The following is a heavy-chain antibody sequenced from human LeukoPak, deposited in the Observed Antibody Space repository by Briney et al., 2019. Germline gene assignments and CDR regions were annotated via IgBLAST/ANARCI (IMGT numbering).Heavy chain of an antibody. CDR1: GFTFSSYW. J-gene: IGHJ3*02. D-gene: IGHD3-16*01. CDR3: AKDPAARPLRLITDDAFDI. V-gene: IGHV3-30*02. Sequence: GGSLRLSCAASGFTFSSYWMSWVRQAPGKGLEWVAFIRHDGSNKYDADSVKGRFTISRDNSKNTLYLQMNSLRPEDTAVYYCAKDPAARPLRLITDDAFDIWGQGTMVTVSS. CDR2: IRHDGSNK.